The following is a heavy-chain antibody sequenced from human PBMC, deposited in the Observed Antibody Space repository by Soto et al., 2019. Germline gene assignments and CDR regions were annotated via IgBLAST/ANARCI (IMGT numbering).Heavy chain of an antibody. D-gene: IGHD3-22*01. J-gene: IGHJ6*02. V-gene: IGHV1-2*04. CDR3: ARDVRHYDSSGYFDYGMDV. Sequence: ASVKVSCKASGYTFTGYYMHWVRQAPGQGLEWMGWINPNSGGTNYAQKFQGWVTMTRDTSISTAYMELSRPRSDDTAVYYCARDVRHYDSSGYFDYGMDVWGQGTTVTVSS. CDR1: GYTFTGYY. CDR2: INPNSGGT.